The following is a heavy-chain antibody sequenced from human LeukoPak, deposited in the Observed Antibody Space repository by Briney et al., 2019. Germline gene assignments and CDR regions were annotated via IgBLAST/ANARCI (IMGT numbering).Heavy chain of an antibody. CDR1: GFTVSSNY. CDR3: ARLPNADAFDI. J-gene: IGHJ3*02. V-gene: IGHV3-53*01. CDR2: IYSGGGT. Sequence: GGSLRLSCAASGFTVSSNYMSWVRQAPGKGLEWVSVIYSGGGTYYADSVKGRFTISRDNSKNTLYLQMNSLRAEDTAVYYCARLPNADAFDIWGQGTMVTVSS.